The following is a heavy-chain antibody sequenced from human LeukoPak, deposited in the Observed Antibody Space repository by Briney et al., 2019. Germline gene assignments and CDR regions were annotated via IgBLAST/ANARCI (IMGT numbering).Heavy chain of an antibody. CDR1: GGSISSSSYD. Sequence: SETLSLTCTVSGGSISSSSYDWGWIRQPPGKGLEWIGSIYYSGSTYYNPSLKSRVTISVDTSKNQFSLKLSSVTAADTAVYYCASDGYSGYDFDYWGQGTLVTVSS. CDR3: ASDGYSGYDFDY. CDR2: IYYSGST. V-gene: IGHV4-39*07. J-gene: IGHJ4*02. D-gene: IGHD5-12*01.